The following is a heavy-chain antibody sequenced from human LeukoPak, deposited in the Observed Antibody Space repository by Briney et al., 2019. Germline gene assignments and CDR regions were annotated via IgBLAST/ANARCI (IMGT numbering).Heavy chain of an antibody. D-gene: IGHD1-26*01. V-gene: IGHV4-34*01. CDR2: INHSGST. Sequence: SETLSLTCAVYGGSFSGYYWSWICQPPGKGLEWIGEINHSGSTNYNPSLKSRVTISVDTSKNQFSLKLSSVTAADTAVYYCARGPSISGSYYYFDYWGQGTLVTVSS. J-gene: IGHJ4*02. CDR3: ARGPSISGSYYYFDY. CDR1: GGSFSGYY.